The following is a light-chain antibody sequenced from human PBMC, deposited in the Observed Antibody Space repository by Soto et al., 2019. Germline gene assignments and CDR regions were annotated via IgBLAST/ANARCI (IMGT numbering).Light chain of an antibody. V-gene: IGLV3-21*02. Sequence: SYELTQAPSVSVAPGQTASITCGGDSIGRKSVHWYQQRPGQAPVVVVYGDSDRPSGIPERFSGSNSGNTATLTISRVEAGDEADYYCQVWHADSDRQDVIFGGGTKVTVL. CDR2: GDS. J-gene: IGLJ2*01. CDR1: SIGRKS. CDR3: QVWHADSDRQDVI.